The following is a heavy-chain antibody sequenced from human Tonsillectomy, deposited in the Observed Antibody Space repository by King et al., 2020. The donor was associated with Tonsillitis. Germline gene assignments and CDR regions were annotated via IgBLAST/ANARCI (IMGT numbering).Heavy chain of an antibody. V-gene: IGHV3-73*02. CDR3: TTPGSVYSSSYDY. CDR1: GFTFSGSA. J-gene: IGHJ4*02. Sequence: VQLVESGGGLVQPGGSLKLSCAASGFTFSGSAMHWVRQASGKGLEWVGRIRSKANSYATAYVASVKGRFTISIDDSKTTAYLQMNSLKTEDTAVYYCTTPGSVYSSSYDYWGQGTLVTVSS. D-gene: IGHD6-6*01. CDR2: IRSKANSYAT.